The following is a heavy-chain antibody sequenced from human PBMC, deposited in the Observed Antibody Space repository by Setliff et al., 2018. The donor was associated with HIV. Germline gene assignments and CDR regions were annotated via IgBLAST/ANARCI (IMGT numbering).Heavy chain of an antibody. CDR2: IHTSGTT. Sequence: SETLSLTCTVSGDSSSNDYWTWVRQPPGKGLEWIGNIHTSGTTKYNPSLNSRVTISVDMSKSQFSLRLSSVTAADTAMYYCARSRPRSMDFYMDVWGKGTTVTVSS. D-gene: IGHD2-8*01. J-gene: IGHJ6*03. CDR3: ARSRPRSMDFYMDV. CDR1: GDSSSNDY. V-gene: IGHV4-4*08.